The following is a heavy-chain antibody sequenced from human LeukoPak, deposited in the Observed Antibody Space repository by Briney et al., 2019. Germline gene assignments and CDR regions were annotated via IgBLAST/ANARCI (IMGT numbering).Heavy chain of an antibody. CDR3: AKGGYSSSSWATGVFDY. J-gene: IGHJ4*02. CDR2: ISGSGGST. Sequence: PGGSLRLSCAASGFTFSSYAMSWVRQAPGKGLEWVSAISGSGGSTYYADSVKGRFTISRDNSKNTLYLQMNSLRAEDTAVYYCAKGGYSSSSWATGVFDYWGQGTLVTVSS. D-gene: IGHD6-6*01. CDR1: GFTFSSYA. V-gene: IGHV3-23*01.